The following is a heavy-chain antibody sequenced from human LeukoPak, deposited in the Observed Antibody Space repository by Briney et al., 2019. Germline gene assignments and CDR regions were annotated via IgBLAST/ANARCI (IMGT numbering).Heavy chain of an antibody. Sequence: SETLSLTCTVSGGSISSHYWSWIRQPPGKGLEWIGYIYYSGSTNYNPSLKSRVTISVDTSKNQFSLKLSSVTAADTAVYYCARDSCSSTSCYTWSFDYWGQGTLVTVSS. V-gene: IGHV4-59*11. CDR2: IYYSGST. CDR3: ARDSCSSTSCYTWSFDY. D-gene: IGHD2-2*02. CDR1: GGSISSHY. J-gene: IGHJ4*02.